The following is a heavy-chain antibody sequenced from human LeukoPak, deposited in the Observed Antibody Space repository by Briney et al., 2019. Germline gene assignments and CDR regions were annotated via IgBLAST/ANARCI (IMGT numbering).Heavy chain of an antibody. J-gene: IGHJ6*02. Sequence: GGSLRLSCAPSGFAFGSYWMNWVRQAPGKGLEWVANVDREGSDKNYVDSVKGRFTISRDNAKNSLYLQMNSLRVEDTAVYYCARDGVPGGRDVWGQGTTVTVS. CDR2: VDREGSDK. D-gene: IGHD3-16*01. V-gene: IGHV3-7*01. CDR3: ARDGVPGGRDV. CDR1: GFAFGSYW.